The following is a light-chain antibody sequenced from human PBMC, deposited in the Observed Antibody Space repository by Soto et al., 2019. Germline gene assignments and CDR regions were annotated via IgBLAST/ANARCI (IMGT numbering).Light chain of an antibody. CDR3: MQGARWPYT. Sequence: EVVMTQSPLSLPVTLGQPASISCRSSHSLLYSDGNTYLNWFHQRPGQSPRRLIDKGSDRDSGVPDRLIGSGSGPAVTLKISRVEAEAVGVYHSMQGARWPYTVGQGTKLEIK. CDR2: KGS. CDR1: HSLLYSDGNTY. J-gene: IGKJ2*01. V-gene: IGKV2-30*01.